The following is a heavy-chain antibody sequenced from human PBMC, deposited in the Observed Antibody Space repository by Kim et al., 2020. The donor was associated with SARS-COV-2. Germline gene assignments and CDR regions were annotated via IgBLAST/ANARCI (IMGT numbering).Heavy chain of an antibody. V-gene: IGHV4-39*01. CDR2: IYYSGST. Sequence: SETLSLTCTVSGGSISSSSYYWGWIRQPPGKGLEWIGSIYYSGSTYYNPSLKSRVTISVDTSKNQFSLKLSSVTAADTAVYYCARQRDYYDSSGYLPDAFDIWGQGTMVTVSS. J-gene: IGHJ3*02. CDR1: GGSISSSSYY. CDR3: ARQRDYYDSSGYLPDAFDI. D-gene: IGHD3-22*01.